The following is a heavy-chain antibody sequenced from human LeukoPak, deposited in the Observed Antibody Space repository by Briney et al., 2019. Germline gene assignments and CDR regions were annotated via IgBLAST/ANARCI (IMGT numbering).Heavy chain of an antibody. CDR3: ARHRYRSGSDWIDP. D-gene: IGHD1-26*01. CDR2: MYYSGTT. Sequence: SETLSLTCTVSGGSISSSSYYWGWIRQPPGKGLEWIGSMYYSGTTYYNPSLKSRATISVDTSNNQYFLKLSSVTAADTAVYDCARHRYRSGSDWIDPWGQGTLVTVSS. CDR1: GGSISSSSYY. V-gene: IGHV4-39*01. J-gene: IGHJ5*02.